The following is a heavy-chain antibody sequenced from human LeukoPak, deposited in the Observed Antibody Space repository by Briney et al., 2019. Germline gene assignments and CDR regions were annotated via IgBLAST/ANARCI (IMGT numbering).Heavy chain of an antibody. V-gene: IGHV4-4*02. CDR1: GGSISSSNW. CDR2: IYHSGST. J-gene: IGHJ4*02. CDR3: ARAYCGGDCYPPLREGFDY. Sequence: PSGTLSLTCAVSGGSISSSNWWSWVRQPPGKGLEWIGEIYHSGSTNYNPSLKSRVTISVDKSKNQFSLKLSSVTAADTAVYYCARAYCGGDCYPPLREGFDYWCQGTLVTVSS. D-gene: IGHD2-21*02.